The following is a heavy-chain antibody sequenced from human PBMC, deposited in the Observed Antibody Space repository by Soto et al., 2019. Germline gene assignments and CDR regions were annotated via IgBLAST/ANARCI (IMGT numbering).Heavy chain of an antibody. CDR1: GGSISSGGYY. CDR3: ARVGYDFWSGYSNWFDP. D-gene: IGHD3-3*01. J-gene: IGHJ5*02. CDR2: IYCSGST. V-gene: IGHV4-31*03. Sequence: PSETLSLTCTVSGGSISSGGYYWSWIRQHPGKGLEWIGYIYCSGSTYYNPSLKSRVTISVDTSKNQLSLKLSSVTAADTAVYYCARVGYDFWSGYSNWFDPWGQGTLVTVSS.